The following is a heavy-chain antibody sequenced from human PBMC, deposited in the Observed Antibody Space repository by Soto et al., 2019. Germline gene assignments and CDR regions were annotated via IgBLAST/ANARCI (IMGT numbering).Heavy chain of an antibody. Sequence: LSLTCTVSGGSISSYYWSWIRQPPGKGLEWIGYIYYSGSTNYNPSLKSRVTISVDTSKNQFSLKLSSVTAADTAVYYCASWTTVTTERFDAFHIWGQGTMVTVPS. D-gene: IGHD4-17*01. V-gene: IGHV4-59*01. CDR3: ASWTTVTTERFDAFHI. CDR2: IYYSGST. J-gene: IGHJ3*02. CDR1: GGSISSYY.